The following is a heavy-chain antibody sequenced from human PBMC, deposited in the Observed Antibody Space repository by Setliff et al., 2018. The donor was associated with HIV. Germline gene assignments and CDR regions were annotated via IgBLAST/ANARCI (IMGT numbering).Heavy chain of an antibody. CDR2: IASDVSKT. CDR3: VQGGLSSGWGSF. V-gene: IGHV3-30*02. Sequence: PGGSLRLSCVASGFRFSTYGMHWVRQAPGKGLEWVTFIASDVSKTHIADSVKGRFTISRDNSKNMLYLQMNSLSADDTAVYYCVQGGLSSGWGSFWGQGTLVTVSS. CDR1: GFRFSTYG. D-gene: IGHD6-25*01. J-gene: IGHJ4*02.